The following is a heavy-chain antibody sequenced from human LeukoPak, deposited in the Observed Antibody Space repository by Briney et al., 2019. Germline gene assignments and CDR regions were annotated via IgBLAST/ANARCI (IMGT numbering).Heavy chain of an antibody. CDR2: ILIDGTKK. Sequence: GGSLRLSCAASGFTFSSYAIQWVRQAPGKGLEWVALILIDGTKKYYADSVKGRFTISRDNSKNTLYVQMNSLRAEDTAVYYCARDPAKFWSGHDYWGQGTLVTVSS. CDR1: GFTFSSYA. D-gene: IGHD3-3*01. V-gene: IGHV3-30-3*01. CDR3: ARDPAKFWSGHDY. J-gene: IGHJ4*02.